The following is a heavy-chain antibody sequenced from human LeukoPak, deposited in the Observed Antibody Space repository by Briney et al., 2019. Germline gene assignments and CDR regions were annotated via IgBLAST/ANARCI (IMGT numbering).Heavy chain of an antibody. Sequence: SETLSLTCTVSGGSISSYYWSWIRQPAGKGLEWVGRIYTSGSTNYNPSLKSRVTMSVDTSKNQLSLKLSSVTAADTAVYYCARDVTIFGVVPGDAFDIWGQGTMVTVSS. J-gene: IGHJ3*02. V-gene: IGHV4-4*07. CDR2: IYTSGST. CDR3: ARDVTIFGVVPGDAFDI. D-gene: IGHD3-3*01. CDR1: GGSISSYY.